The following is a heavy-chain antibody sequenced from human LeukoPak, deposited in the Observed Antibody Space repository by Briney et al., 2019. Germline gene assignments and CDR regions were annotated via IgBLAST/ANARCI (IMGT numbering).Heavy chain of an antibody. D-gene: IGHD6-6*01. CDR2: ISSSSSYI. J-gene: IGHJ4*02. CDR3: SRERVELDVY. Sequence: GGSLRLSCATSGRTFSSYSMNWVRKAPGKGLEWVSSISSSSSYIYYADSVKGRFTISRGNAKNSLYLQMNSLRAEDTAVYYCSRERVELDVYWGQGTLVTLSS. CDR1: GRTFSSYS. V-gene: IGHV3-21*01.